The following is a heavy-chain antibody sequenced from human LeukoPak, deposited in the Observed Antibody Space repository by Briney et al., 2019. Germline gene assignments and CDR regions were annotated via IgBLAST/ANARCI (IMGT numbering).Heavy chain of an antibody. Sequence: ASVKVSCKASGYTFTSYYMHWVRQAPGQGLEWMGWINPNSGGTNYAQKFQGRVTMTRDTSIGTAYMELSRLRSDDTAVYYSATDLGYCSSNSCPMDYWGQGTLVTVSS. CDR1: GYTFTSYY. D-gene: IGHD2-2*01. CDR3: ATDLGYCSSNSCPMDY. V-gene: IGHV1-2*02. J-gene: IGHJ4*02. CDR2: INPNSGGT.